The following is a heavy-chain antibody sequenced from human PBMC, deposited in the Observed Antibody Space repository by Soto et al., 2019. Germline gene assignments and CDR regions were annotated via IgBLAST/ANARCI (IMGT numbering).Heavy chain of an antibody. D-gene: IGHD4-17*01. V-gene: IGHV4-31*03. CDR2: IYYTGST. J-gene: IGHJ6*02. Sequence: LSLTCPVSGGSISGGGYYWSWIRQHPGKGLEWIGYIYYTGSTYYNPSLKSRLTISVDTSKNQFSLKLSSVTAADTAVYYCARDQEVNYSDYGGSDYYYGMDVWGQGTTVTVSS. CDR1: GGSISGGGYY. CDR3: ARDQEVNYSDYGGSDYYYGMDV.